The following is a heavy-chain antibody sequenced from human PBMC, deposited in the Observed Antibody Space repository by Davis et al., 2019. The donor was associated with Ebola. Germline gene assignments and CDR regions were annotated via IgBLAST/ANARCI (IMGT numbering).Heavy chain of an antibody. D-gene: IGHD2-2*01. Sequence: ASVPVSCKASGYSFTHYSFSWVRQAPGQGLEWMGWVSGNNGKTDYAQKFQGRVTITTDTSTSTAYMELRSLTSDDTAVYYCGREIGVAVPGVMKDAFDIWGQGTVVTVSS. CDR3: GREIGVAVPGVMKDAFDI. CDR1: GYSFTHYS. CDR2: VSGNNGKT. J-gene: IGHJ3*02. V-gene: IGHV1-18*01.